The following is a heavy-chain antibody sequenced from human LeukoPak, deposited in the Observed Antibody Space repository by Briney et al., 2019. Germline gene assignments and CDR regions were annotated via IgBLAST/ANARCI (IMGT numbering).Heavy chain of an antibody. J-gene: IGHJ4*02. V-gene: IGHV1-2*02. CDR3: ARIESGYYGSGSYYLGVEYYFDY. D-gene: IGHD3-10*01. Sequence: GASVKVSCKASGYTFTGYYMHWVRQAPGQGLEWMGWINPNSGGTNYAQKFQGRVTMTRDTSISTAYMELSRLRSDDTAVYYCARIESGYYGSGSYYLGVEYYFDYWGQGTLVTVSS. CDR1: GYTFTGYY. CDR2: INPNSGGT.